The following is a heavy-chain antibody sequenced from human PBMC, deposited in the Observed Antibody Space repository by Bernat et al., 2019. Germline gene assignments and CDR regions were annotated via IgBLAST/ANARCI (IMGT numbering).Heavy chain of an antibody. CDR3: ARYGSGGAFDI. J-gene: IGHJ3*02. Sequence: EVQLVESGGGLVQPGGSLRLSCAASGFTVSSNYMSWVRQAPGKGLEWVSVIYSGGSTYYADSVKGRFTISRHNSKNPLYLQMNSLRAEDTAVYYCARYGSGGAFDIWGQGTMVTVSS. D-gene: IGHD3-10*01. V-gene: IGHV3-53*04. CDR2: IYSGGST. CDR1: GFTVSSNY.